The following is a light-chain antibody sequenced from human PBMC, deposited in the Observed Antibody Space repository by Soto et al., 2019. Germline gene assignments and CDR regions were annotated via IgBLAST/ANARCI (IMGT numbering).Light chain of an antibody. Sequence: DIQMTQSPSSVSASLGDSATISCRASQGMSSWLAWYQQKPGKAPKLLFYAASSLQSGVPSRFSGSGSGTDFTLTISSLQPEDFATYYWQQANSFPITFGQGARLEIK. CDR1: QGMSSW. CDR2: AAS. J-gene: IGKJ5*01. V-gene: IGKV1D-12*01. CDR3: QQANSFPIT.